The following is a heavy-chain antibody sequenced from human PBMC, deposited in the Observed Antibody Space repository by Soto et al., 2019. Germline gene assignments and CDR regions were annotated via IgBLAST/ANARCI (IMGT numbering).Heavy chain of an antibody. D-gene: IGHD6-6*01. CDR3: ARGIAARHYYYYGMDV. CDR2: IYYSGST. V-gene: IGHV4-31*03. CDR1: GGSISSGGYY. Sequence: PSETLSLTCTVSGGSISSGGYYWSWIRQHPGKGLEWIGYIYYSGSTYYNPSLKSRVTISVDTSKNQFSLKLSSVTAADTAVYYCARGIAARHYYYYGMDVWGQGTTVTVSS. J-gene: IGHJ6*02.